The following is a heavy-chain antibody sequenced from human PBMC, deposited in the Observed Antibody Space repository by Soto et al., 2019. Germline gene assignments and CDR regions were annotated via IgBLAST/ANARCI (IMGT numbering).Heavy chain of an antibody. CDR3: ARASEYYYGSGSYYRVQFDY. CDR1: GGSISSGGNY. Sequence: QVQLQESGPGLVKPSQTLSLTCTVSGGSISSGGNYWSWILQHPVKGLEWIGYIYYSGSTYYNPSLKSRVTISVDTSENQFSLKLSYVTAAATAVYSCARASEYYYGSGSYYRVQFDYWGNGTLVTVSS. J-gene: IGHJ4*01. V-gene: IGHV4-31*03. CDR2: IYYSGST. D-gene: IGHD3-10*01.